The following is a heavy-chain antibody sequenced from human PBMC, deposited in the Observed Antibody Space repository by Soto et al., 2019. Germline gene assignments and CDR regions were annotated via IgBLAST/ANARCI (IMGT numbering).Heavy chain of an antibody. CDR3: ATRPLLPGAP. CDR2: IYSGGST. CDR1: GFTFSSND. Sequence: EVQLVESGGGLIQPGGSLRLSCTASGFTFSSNDMNWVRQAPGKGLEWVSLIYSGGSTYYADSVKGRFTIPRDNSKNTLELQMSSLRAEDTAVYYCATRPLLPGAPWGQGTMVTVSS. V-gene: IGHV3-53*01. D-gene: IGHD3-22*01. J-gene: IGHJ3*01.